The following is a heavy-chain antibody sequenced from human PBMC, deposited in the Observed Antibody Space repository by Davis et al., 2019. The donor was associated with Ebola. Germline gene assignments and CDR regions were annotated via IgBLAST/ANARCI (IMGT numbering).Heavy chain of an antibody. J-gene: IGHJ6*02. Sequence: GESLKISCVASGFTFSSYSFNWVRQAPGKGLEWVSYIHSSGSPVYYANSVKGRFTISRDNSKNTLYLQMNSLRAEDTAVYYCARDTTVTTPFDLYYYYYGMDVWGQGTTVTVSS. V-gene: IGHV3-48*01. CDR2: IHSSGSPV. D-gene: IGHD4-17*01. CDR3: ARDTTVTTPFDLYYYYYGMDV. CDR1: GFTFSSYS.